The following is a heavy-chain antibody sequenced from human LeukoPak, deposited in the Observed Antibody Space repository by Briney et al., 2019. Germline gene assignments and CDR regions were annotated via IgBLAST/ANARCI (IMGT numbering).Heavy chain of an antibody. CDR2: ISNDGSKR. CDR1: GFAFSGYP. J-gene: IGHJ3*02. D-gene: IGHD1-26*01. Sequence: GRSLRLSCAASGFAFSGYPMHWVRQAPGKGLEWVAVISNDGSKRNYADSVKGRFAISRDNSKNTLYLQMNSLRAEDTAVYYCARSMERYSGSYYGAFDIWGQGTMVTVSS. V-gene: IGHV3-30*09. CDR3: ARSMERYSGSYYGAFDI.